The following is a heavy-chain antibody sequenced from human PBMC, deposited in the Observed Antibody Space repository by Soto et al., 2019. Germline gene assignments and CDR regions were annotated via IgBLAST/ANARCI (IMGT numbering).Heavy chain of an antibody. D-gene: IGHD6-19*01. V-gene: IGHV3-66*01. CDR2: IYSGGST. J-gene: IGHJ6*03. CDR1: GFTVSSNY. CDR3: ARALSSGWYGWGGHYYYYYMDV. Sequence: GGSLRLSCAASGFTVSSNYMSWVRQAPGKGLEWVSVIYSGGSTYYADSVKGRFTISRDNSKNTLYLQMNSLRAEDTAVYYCARALSSGWYGWGGHYYYYYMDVWGKGTTVTVSS.